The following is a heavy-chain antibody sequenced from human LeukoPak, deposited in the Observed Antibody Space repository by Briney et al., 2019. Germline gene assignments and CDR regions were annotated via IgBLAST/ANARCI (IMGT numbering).Heavy chain of an antibody. D-gene: IGHD3-10*01. CDR3: ARPHYYGSGRPNYFDY. CDR1: GGSISSYY. V-gene: IGHV4-59*12. CDR2: IYYSGST. J-gene: IGHJ4*02. Sequence: YPSETLSLTCTVSGGSISSYYWSWIRQPPGKGLEWIGYIYYSGSTNYNPSLKSRVTISVDTSKNQFSLKLSSVTAADTAVYYCARPHYYGSGRPNYFDYWGQGTLVTVSS.